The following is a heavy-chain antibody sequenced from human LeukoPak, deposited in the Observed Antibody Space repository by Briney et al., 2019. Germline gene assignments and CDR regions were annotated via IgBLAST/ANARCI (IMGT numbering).Heavy chain of an antibody. D-gene: IGHD4-11*01. CDR3: ARYYSNLEYFDY. V-gene: IGHV4-31*03. Sequence: SQTLSLTCTVSSGSISSGGYYWSWIRQHPGKGLEWIGYIYYSGSTYYNPSLKSRVTISVDTSKNQFSLKLSSVTAADTAVYYCARYYSNLEYFDYWGQGTLVTVSS. CDR1: SGSISSGGYY. J-gene: IGHJ4*02. CDR2: IYYSGST.